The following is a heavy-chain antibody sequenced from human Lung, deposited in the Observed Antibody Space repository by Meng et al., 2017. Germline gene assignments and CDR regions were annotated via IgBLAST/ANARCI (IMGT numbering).Heavy chain of an antibody. V-gene: IGHV3/OR16-13*01. CDR3: AKYSYGLGDYFDY. J-gene: IGHJ4*02. CDR2: INSDGSST. Sequence: EVQLVESGGCLVQPGGSLRLSCAASGFTFSSYWMHWVRQAPGKGLVWVSRINSDGSSTSYADSMKGQFTISRHNSKNTLYLQVNSLRAEDTALYYCAKYSYGLGDYFDYWGQGALVTVSS. D-gene: IGHD3-10*01. CDR1: GFTFSSYW.